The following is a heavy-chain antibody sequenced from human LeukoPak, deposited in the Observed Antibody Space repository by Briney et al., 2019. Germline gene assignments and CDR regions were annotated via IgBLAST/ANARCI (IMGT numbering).Heavy chain of an antibody. D-gene: IGHD6-13*01. CDR3: ARDDIAAGGTTDL. Sequence: GGSLRLSCAAPGFTVNNNYMSWVRQAPGKGLEWVSVIYSGGRTYYADSVKGRFTISRDNSKNTLYLQMNSLRAEDTAVYYCARDDIAAGGTTDLWGQGTLVTVSS. CDR2: IYSGGRT. V-gene: IGHV3-53*01. J-gene: IGHJ5*02. CDR1: GFTVNNNY.